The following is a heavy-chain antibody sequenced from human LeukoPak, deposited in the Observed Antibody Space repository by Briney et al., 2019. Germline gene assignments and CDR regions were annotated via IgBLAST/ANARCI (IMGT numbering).Heavy chain of an antibody. CDR3: ARRGYCSSTSCYDTYYYYYMDV. CDR1: GFTFSSYW. D-gene: IGHD2-2*01. CDR2: INTDGSST. Sequence: GGSLRLSCAASGFTFSSYWMHWVRQAPGKGLVWVSRINTDGSSTSYADSVKSRFTISRDNAKNTLYLQMNSLRAEDTAVYYCARRGYCSSTSCYDTYYYYYMDVWGKGTTVTVSS. V-gene: IGHV3-74*01. J-gene: IGHJ6*03.